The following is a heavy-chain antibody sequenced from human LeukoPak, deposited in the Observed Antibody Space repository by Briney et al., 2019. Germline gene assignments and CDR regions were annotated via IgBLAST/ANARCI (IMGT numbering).Heavy chain of an antibody. Sequence: SETLSLTCTVSGGSISSYYWGWIRQPPGKGLEWIGSIYYSGSTYYNPSLKSRVTISVDTSKNQFSLKLSSVTAADTAVYYCARRYSSGWFHAFDIWGQGTMVTVSS. J-gene: IGHJ3*02. CDR2: IYYSGST. D-gene: IGHD6-19*01. V-gene: IGHV4-39*01. CDR1: GGSISSYY. CDR3: ARRYSSGWFHAFDI.